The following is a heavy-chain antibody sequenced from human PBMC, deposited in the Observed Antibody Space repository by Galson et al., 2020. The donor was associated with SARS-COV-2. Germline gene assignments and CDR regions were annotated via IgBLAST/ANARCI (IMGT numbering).Heavy chain of an antibody. D-gene: IGHD3-3*01. CDR1: AGSIINSDYY. Sequence: NTSATISLTCPVSAGSIINSDYYWSWIRQPPGKGLEWIGYLYYRGTPYYNPSLKSRVTISVDTSKNLFSLKLSSVTAADAAVYYCARVRRSTTFGVVTQGFDYWGQGTLVTVSS. J-gene: IGHJ4*02. CDR3: ARVRRSTTFGVVTQGFDY. V-gene: IGHV4-30-4*01. CDR2: LYYRGTP.